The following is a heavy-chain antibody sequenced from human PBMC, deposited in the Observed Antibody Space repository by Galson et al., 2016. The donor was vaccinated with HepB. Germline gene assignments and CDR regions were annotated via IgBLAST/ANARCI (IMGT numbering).Heavy chain of an antibody. Sequence: ETLSLTCTVSGGSISSRSYYWGWIRQPPGKGLEWIASIHSSGSPYYYNPSLKSRLTLSVDTSKNQFPLRLRSVTAADTALYFCARHEGYGSGPPWDDWGQGTLVTVSS. D-gene: IGHD5-18*01. CDR3: ARHEGYGSGPPWDD. J-gene: IGHJ4*02. CDR2: IHSSGSPY. CDR1: GGSISSRSYY. V-gene: IGHV4-39*01.